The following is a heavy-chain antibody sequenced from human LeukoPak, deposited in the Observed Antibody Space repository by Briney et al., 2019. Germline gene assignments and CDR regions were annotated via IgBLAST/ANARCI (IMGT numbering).Heavy chain of an antibody. CDR1: GYTFTSYG. V-gene: IGHV1-18*01. CDR2: ISTYNGNT. Sequence: ASVKVSCKASGYTFTSYGISWVRQAPGQGLEWMGWISTYNGNTSYAHKFQGRVTLTTDTSTSTASMELRSLRSDDTAVYYCARDRRYDFWSGYYNYKYYYYGMDVWGQGTTVTVSS. CDR3: ARDRRYDFWSGYYNYKYYYYGMDV. D-gene: IGHD3-3*01. J-gene: IGHJ6*02.